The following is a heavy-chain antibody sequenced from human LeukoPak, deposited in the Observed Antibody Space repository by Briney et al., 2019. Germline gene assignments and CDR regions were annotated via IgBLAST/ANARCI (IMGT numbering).Heavy chain of an antibody. V-gene: IGHV4-59*01. J-gene: IGHJ3*02. Sequence: SETLSLTCTVSGGSISSYYWSWIRQPPGKGLEWIGYIYYSGSTYYNPSLKSRVTISVDTSKNQFSLKLSSVTAADTAVYYCARGTPGGWLQLRLDAFDIWGQGTMVTVSS. CDR2: IYYSGST. CDR3: ARGTPGGWLQLRLDAFDI. D-gene: IGHD5-24*01. CDR1: GGSISSYY.